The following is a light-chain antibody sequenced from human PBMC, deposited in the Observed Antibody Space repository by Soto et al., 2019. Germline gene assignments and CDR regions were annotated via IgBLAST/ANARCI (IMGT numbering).Light chain of an antibody. V-gene: IGKV1-27*01. J-gene: IGKJ2*01. CDR3: LQYGSPPYT. CDR2: ATS. CDR1: QGIAPY. Sequence: DVQMTQSPSSLSAFVGDRVTITCRASQGIAPYLAWFQQKPGKVPKLLIYATSTLQSGVPSRFSGSGSGTDFTLTISRLEPEDFAVYHCLQYGSPPYTFGQGTKLEIK.